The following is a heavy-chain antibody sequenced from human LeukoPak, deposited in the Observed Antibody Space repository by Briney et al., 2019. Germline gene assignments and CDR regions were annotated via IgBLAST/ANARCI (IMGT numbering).Heavy chain of an antibody. CDR2: INPNSGGT. J-gene: IGHJ5*02. V-gene: IGHV1-2*02. CDR3: AREYYGSGRWFDP. D-gene: IGHD3-10*01. Sequence: ASVKVSCKASGYTFTGYYMHWVRQAPGQRLEWMGWINPNSGGTNYAQKFQGRVTMTRDTSISTAYMELSRLRSDDTAVYYCAREYYGSGRWFDPWGQGTLVTVSS. CDR1: GYTFTGYY.